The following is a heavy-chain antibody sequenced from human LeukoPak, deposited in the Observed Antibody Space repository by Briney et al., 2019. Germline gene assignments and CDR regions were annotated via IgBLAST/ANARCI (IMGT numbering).Heavy chain of an antibody. CDR1: GFTFSSYS. V-gene: IGHV3-48*04. D-gene: IGHD1-26*01. CDR3: ARRSQADY. J-gene: IGHJ4*02. CDR2: ISSSSSTI. Sequence: PGGSLRLSCAASGFTFSSYSMNWVRQAPGKGLEWVSYISSSSSTIYYADSVKGRFTISRDNAKNSLYLQMNSLRAEDTAVYYCARRSQADYWGQGTLVTVSS.